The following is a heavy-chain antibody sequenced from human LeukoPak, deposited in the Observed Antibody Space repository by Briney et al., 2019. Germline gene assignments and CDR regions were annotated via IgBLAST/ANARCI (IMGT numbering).Heavy chain of an antibody. CDR2: INRDGSTT. Sequence: SGGSLRLSCAASGFTFSSYWMHWVRQAPGEGLVWVSRINRDGSTTTYADSVKGRFTISRDNAKNTLYLQINSLGAEDTAVYYCARAGLSDAFDIWGQGAMVTVSS. J-gene: IGHJ3*02. D-gene: IGHD3-3*02. CDR1: GFTFSSYW. V-gene: IGHV3-74*01. CDR3: ARAGLSDAFDI.